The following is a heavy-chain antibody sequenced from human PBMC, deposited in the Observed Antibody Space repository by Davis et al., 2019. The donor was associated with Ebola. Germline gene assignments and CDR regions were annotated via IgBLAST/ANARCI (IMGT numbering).Heavy chain of an antibody. J-gene: IGHJ5*02. D-gene: IGHD3-10*01. CDR2: SSSSGSSI. CDR3: ARGDFGSGRVLDL. V-gene: IGHV3-11*04. CDR1: GFRISDHY. Sequence: PGGSLRLSCAASGFRISDHYMIWVRQVPGKGLEWVSHSSSSGSSIEYAESMKGRITITKDNAENSVILQMNRLRVEDTAVYFCARGDFGSGRVLDLWGQGTLVTVSS.